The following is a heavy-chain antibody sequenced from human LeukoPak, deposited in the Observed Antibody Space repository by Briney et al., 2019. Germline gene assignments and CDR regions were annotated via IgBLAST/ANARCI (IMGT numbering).Heavy chain of an antibody. CDR3: ARDYCSSTSCYTGGLDY. CDR2: INPSGGST. J-gene: IGHJ4*02. D-gene: IGHD2-2*02. V-gene: IGHV1-46*01. CDR1: GYTFTSYY. Sequence: ASVKVSCKASGYTFTSYYMHWVRQAPGQGLEWMGIINPSGGSTSYAQKFQGRVTMTRDTSTSTVYMELSSLRSEDTAVYYCARDYCSSTSCYTGGLDYWGQGALVTVSS.